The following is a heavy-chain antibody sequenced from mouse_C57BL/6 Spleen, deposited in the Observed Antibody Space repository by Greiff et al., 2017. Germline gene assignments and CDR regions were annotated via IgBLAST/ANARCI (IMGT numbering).Heavy chain of an antibody. CDR3: ASASYYGSSYVEGFAY. CDR1: GYTFTGYW. D-gene: IGHD1-1*01. Sequence: QVQLKQSGAELMKPGASVKLSCKATGYTFTGYWLEWVKQRPGHGLEWIGEILPGSGSTNYNEKFKGKATFTADTSSNTAYMQLSSLTTEDSAIYYCASASYYGSSYVEGFAYWGQGTLVTVSA. CDR2: ILPGSGST. J-gene: IGHJ3*01. V-gene: IGHV1-9*01.